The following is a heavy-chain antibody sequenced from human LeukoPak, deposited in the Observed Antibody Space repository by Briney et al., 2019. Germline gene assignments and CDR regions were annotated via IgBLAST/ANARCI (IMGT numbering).Heavy chain of an antibody. J-gene: IGHJ4*02. CDR1: GFTFSSYG. Sequence: GGSLRPSCAASGFTFSSYGMHWVRQAPGKGLEWVSYISSSGNTTKNADSVKGRFTITRDNAKNSLYLQMNSLRAEDTAVYYCARDGGSAWFLDYWGQGTLVTVSS. CDR3: ARDGGSAWFLDY. V-gene: IGHV3-48*04. CDR2: ISSSGNTT. D-gene: IGHD6-19*01.